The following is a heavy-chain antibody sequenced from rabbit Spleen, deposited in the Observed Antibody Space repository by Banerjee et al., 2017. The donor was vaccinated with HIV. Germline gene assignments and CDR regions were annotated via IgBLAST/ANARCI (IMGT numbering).Heavy chain of an antibody. CDR2: INTVTGKA. CDR3: ARDLIAVFFWNFNL. CDR1: GFSFRHKAV. D-gene: IGHD4-2*01. Sequence: QQQLEESGGGLVKPGASLTLTCTVSGFSFRHKAVMCWVRQAPGKGLEWIACINTVTGKAVYASWAKGRFTMSRTSSTTVTLQMTSLTAADTATAFCARDLIAVFFWNFNLWGPGTRVTVS. V-gene: IGHV1S45*01. J-gene: IGHJ4*01.